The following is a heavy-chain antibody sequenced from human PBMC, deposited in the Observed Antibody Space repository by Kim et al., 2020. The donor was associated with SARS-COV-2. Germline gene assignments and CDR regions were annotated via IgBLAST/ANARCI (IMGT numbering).Heavy chain of an antibody. CDR3: ARGRKIPRYSDVPHYFD. CDR1: GGSFSSFP. J-gene: IGHJ4*01. Sequence: ASVKVSCESSGGSFSSFPINWVRQTNGQGLEWMGRAHPVSGDTTYAQKFRGRVTMTRDTSKTTAYMELASLTSDDTAVYYCARGRKIPRYSDVPHYFD. V-gene: IGHV1-8*01. D-gene: IGHD2-15*01. CDR2: AHPVSGDT.